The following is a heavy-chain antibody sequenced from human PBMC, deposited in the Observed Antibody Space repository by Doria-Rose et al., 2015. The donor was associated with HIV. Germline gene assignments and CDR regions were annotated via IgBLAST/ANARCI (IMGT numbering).Heavy chain of an antibody. J-gene: IGHJ6*02. CDR2: INHSGST. D-gene: IGHD1-1*01. V-gene: IGHV4-34*01. Sequence: QVQLVQSGAGLVKPSETLSLTCAVFGGSFSGYYWSWIRQPPGKGLEWIGEINHSGSTNYKTSLKGRVTISADRTRTLSSWRRGSGTAADTAVYYCARGLLRGGWNDVDYYYGMDVWGQGTTVTVSS. CDR3: ARGLLRGGWNDVDYYYGMDV. CDR1: GGSFSGYY.